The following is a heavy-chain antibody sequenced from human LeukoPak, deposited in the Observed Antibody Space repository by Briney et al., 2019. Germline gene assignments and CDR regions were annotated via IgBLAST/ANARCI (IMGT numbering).Heavy chain of an antibody. CDR1: GYTFTNYG. CDR2: ISTYNGNT. CDR3: AAYSGSYGAFH. J-gene: IGHJ4*02. V-gene: IGHV1-18*01. Sequence: GASVRVSCKASGYTFTNYGISWVRQAPGQGLEWMGWISTYNGNTNYAQKLQGRVTMTTDTSASTAYMELRSMRSDDTAVFYCAAYSGSYGAFHWGQGTLVTVSS. D-gene: IGHD1-26*01.